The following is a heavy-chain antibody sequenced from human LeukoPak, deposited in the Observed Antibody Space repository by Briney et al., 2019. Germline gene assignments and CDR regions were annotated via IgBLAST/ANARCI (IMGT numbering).Heavy chain of an antibody. D-gene: IGHD3-22*01. Sequence: ASVKVSCKASGYTFTGYYMHWVRQAPGQGLEWMGWIHPNSGGTNYAQKFQGRVTMTRDTSISTAYMELSRLRSDDTAVYYCAGSSGYFNWFDPWGQGTLVTVSS. CDR2: IHPNSGGT. V-gene: IGHV1-2*02. J-gene: IGHJ5*02. CDR1: GYTFTGYY. CDR3: AGSSGYFNWFDP.